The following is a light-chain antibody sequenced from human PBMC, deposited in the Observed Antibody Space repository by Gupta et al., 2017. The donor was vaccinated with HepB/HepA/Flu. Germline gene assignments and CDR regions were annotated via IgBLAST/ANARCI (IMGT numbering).Light chain of an antibody. CDR2: AAS. CDR1: QSISSY. V-gene: IGKV1-39*01. CDR3: RQSYRTPLFT. Sequence: DIQMTQSPSSLSASVGDRVTITCRASQSISSYLNWYQQKPGKAPKLLIYAASSLQSGVPSRFSGSGSATDFTLTISSLQPADFAAYYCRQSYRTPLFTFGQGTRLEIK. J-gene: IGKJ2*01.